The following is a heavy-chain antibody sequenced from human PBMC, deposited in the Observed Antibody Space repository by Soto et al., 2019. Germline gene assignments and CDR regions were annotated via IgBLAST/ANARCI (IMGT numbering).Heavy chain of an antibody. D-gene: IGHD1-26*01. V-gene: IGHV4-59*01. J-gene: IGHJ4*02. CDR2: IYHSGTT. CDR1: GDSITGSY. Sequence: QVQLRESGPGLVKPSETLSLTCTVSGDSITGSYWSWIRQPPGKTLEWIGYIYHSGTTTYNPSRKSRVPISVDTSKNQFSLRLTSVIAADTAVYYCARDMPYAAGSLAGCDYWGQGILVTVSS. CDR3: ARDMPYAAGSLAGCDY.